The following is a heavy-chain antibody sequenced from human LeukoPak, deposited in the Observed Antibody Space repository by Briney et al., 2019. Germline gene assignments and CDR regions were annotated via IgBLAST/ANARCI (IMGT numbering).Heavy chain of an antibody. V-gene: IGHV1-69*01. Sequence: ASVKVSCKASGGTFSSYAISWVRQAPGQGLEWMGGIIPIFGTANYAQKFQGRVTITADESTSTAYMELSSLRSEDTAVYYCARERGYYYYMDVWGKGTTVTVSS. CDR2: IIPIFGTA. CDR1: GGTFSSYA. D-gene: IGHD3-10*01. CDR3: ARERGYYYYMDV. J-gene: IGHJ6*03.